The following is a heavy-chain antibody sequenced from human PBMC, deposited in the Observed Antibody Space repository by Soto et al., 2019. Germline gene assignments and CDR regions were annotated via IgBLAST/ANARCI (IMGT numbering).Heavy chain of an antibody. V-gene: IGHV3-64D*06. J-gene: IGHJ5*02. Sequence: GGSLRLSCSASGFTFSSYAMHWVRQAPGKGLEYVSAISSNGGSTYYADSVKGRFTISRDNSRNTLYLQMSSLRAEDTAVYYCVKTSIAVAASGWFDPWGQGTLVTVSS. CDR1: GFTFSSYA. CDR2: ISSNGGST. CDR3: VKTSIAVAASGWFDP. D-gene: IGHD6-19*01.